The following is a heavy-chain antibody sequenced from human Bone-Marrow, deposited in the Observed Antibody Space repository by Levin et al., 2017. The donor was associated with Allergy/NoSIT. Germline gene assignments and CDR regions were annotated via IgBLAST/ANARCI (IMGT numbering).Heavy chain of an antibody. CDR1: GFTFSSHA. Sequence: GGSLRLSCAASGFTFSSHAMHWVRQAPGKGLEFVSVITSNGGATFYANSVKGRFTISRDNSKNTLYLQMGGLRAEDMAVYFCARALDFGSGTYYNAHWGQGTLVTVS. V-gene: IGHV3-64*01. CDR3: ARALDFGSGTYYNAH. CDR2: ITSNGGAT. J-gene: IGHJ4*02. D-gene: IGHD3-10*01.